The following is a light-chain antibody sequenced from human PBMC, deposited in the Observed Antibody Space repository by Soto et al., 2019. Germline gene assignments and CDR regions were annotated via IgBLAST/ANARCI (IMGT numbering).Light chain of an antibody. CDR2: DAS. Sequence: EIVMTHSPATLSVSPGERATLSCRASQSVSNNLAWYQQKPGQAPRLLIYDASSRATGIPDRFSGSGSGTDFTLTISRLEPEDFAVYYCQQYGSSPITFGQGTRLEIK. V-gene: IGKV3-20*01. J-gene: IGKJ5*01. CDR3: QQYGSSPIT. CDR1: QSVSNN.